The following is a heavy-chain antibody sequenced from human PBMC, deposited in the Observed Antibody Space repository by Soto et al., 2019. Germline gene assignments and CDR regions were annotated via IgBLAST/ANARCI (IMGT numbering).Heavy chain of an antibody. CDR2: INPSGGST. J-gene: IGHJ6*02. V-gene: IGHV1-46*01. Sequence: ASVKVSCKASGYTFTSYYMHWVRQAPGQGLEWMGIINPSGGSTSYAQKFQGRVTMTRDTSTSTVYMELSSLRSEDTAVYYCARERGTFGAVQYYYYYGMDVWGQGTTVTVSS. CDR1: GYTFTSYY. D-gene: IGHD3-3*01. CDR3: ARERGTFGAVQYYYYYGMDV.